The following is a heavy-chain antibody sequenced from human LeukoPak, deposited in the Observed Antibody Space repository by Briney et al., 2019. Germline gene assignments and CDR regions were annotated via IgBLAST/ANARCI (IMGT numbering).Heavy chain of an antibody. J-gene: IGHJ5*02. D-gene: IGHD3-16*01. CDR3: TRARRXSXXAXXS. V-gene: IGHV3-11*01. CDR1: GFSLSDYY. Sequence: PGGSLRLSCAASGFSLSDYYMSWVRQAPGKQPEWISYITATGRSTDYADSVKGRFTISRDSAKNSVVVQMHRLRPEDTAVYFCTRARRXSXXAXXSXGQXTLVXXSS. CDR2: ITATGRST.